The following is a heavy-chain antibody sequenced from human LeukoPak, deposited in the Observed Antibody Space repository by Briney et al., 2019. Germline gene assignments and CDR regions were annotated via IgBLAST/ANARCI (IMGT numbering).Heavy chain of an antibody. CDR1: GFTFSSYA. CDR3: AKVFGVAVAGTLDY. J-gene: IGHJ4*02. V-gene: IGHV3-23*01. CDR2: ISGSGGST. Sequence: GSLRLSCAASGFTFSSYAISWVRQAPGKGLEWVSAISGSGGSTYYADSVKGRFTISRDNSKNTLYLQMNSLRAEDTAVYYCAKVFGVAVAGTLDYWGQGTLVTVSS. D-gene: IGHD6-19*01.